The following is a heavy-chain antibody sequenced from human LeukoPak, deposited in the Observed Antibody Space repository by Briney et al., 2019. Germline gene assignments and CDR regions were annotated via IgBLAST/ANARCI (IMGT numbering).Heavy chain of an antibody. CDR2: ISGSGVST. CDR1: GFTFSPYA. CDR3: AKDRSDNKTWYAGSH. V-gene: IGHV3-23*01. Sequence: GGSLRLSCAASGFTFSPYAMSWVRQAPGKGLEWVSAISGSGVSTYYADSVKGRFTFSRDNSKNTLYLQTNSLRDEDTAVYYCAKDRSDNKTWYAGSHWGQGTLVTVSS. D-gene: IGHD2-8*01. J-gene: IGHJ4*02.